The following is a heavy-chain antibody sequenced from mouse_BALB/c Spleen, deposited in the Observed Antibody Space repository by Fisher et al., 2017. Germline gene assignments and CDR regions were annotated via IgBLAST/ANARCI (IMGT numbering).Heavy chain of an antibody. CDR3: ARYYDYDAGGYAMDY. Sequence: KFKGKATLTADKSSSTAYMQLNSLTSEDSAVYYCARYYDYDAGGYAMDYWGQGTSVTVSS. D-gene: IGHD2-4*01. J-gene: IGHJ4*01. V-gene: IGHV1-39*01.